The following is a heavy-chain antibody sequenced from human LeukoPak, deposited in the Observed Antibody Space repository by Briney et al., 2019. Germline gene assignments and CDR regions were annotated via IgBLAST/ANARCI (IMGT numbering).Heavy chain of an antibody. J-gene: IGHJ4*02. CDR2: IRSKANSYAT. V-gene: IGHV3-73*01. Sequence: PGRSLRLSWAAAGFTFSGSAMDWVRQASGKGLEWVGGIRSKANSYATAYAASVKGRFTITRDDSKNTAYLQMNSLKTEDTAVYYCTSHIAVAAKGLYWGQGTLVTVSS. CDR3: TSHIAVAAKGLY. D-gene: IGHD6-19*01. CDR1: GFTFSGSA.